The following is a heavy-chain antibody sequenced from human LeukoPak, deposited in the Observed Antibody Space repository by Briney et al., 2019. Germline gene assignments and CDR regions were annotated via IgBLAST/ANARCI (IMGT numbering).Heavy chain of an antibody. CDR1: GGSISGSSYY. CDR3: ARDSVGYCSGGSCYSDNYYYYYMDV. D-gene: IGHD2-15*01. J-gene: IGHJ6*03. Sequence: SETLSLTCTVSGGSISGSSYYWGWIRQPPGKGLEWIGSIYYSGSTYYNPSLKSRVTISVDTSKNQFSLKLSSVTAADTAVYYCARDSVGYCSGGSCYSDNYYYYYMDVWGKGTTVTVSS. CDR2: IYYSGST. V-gene: IGHV4-39*07.